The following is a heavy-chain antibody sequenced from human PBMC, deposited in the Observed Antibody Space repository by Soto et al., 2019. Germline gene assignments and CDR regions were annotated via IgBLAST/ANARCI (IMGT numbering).Heavy chain of an antibody. CDR2: INPNSGGT. Sequence: ASVKVSCKASGYTFTGYYMHWVRQAPGQGLEWMGWINPNSGGTNYAQKFQGWVTMTRDTSISTAYMELSRLRSDDTAVYYCARDGEGIAVAGPLFDYWGQGTLVTVSS. J-gene: IGHJ4*02. CDR3: ARDGEGIAVAGPLFDY. CDR1: GYTFTGYY. V-gene: IGHV1-2*04. D-gene: IGHD6-19*01.